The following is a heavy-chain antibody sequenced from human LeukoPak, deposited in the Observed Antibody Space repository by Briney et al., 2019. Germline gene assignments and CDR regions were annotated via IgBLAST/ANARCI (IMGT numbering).Heavy chain of an antibody. D-gene: IGHD3-22*01. Sequence: SETLSLTCAVSGGSISSYYWSWIRPPPGKGLEWIGYIYYSGSTNYNPSLKSRVTISVDTSKNQFSLKLSSVTAADTAVYYCARVDYYDSSGYLDYYYGMDVWGQGTTVTVSS. V-gene: IGHV4-59*01. J-gene: IGHJ6*02. CDR1: GGSISSYY. CDR2: IYYSGST. CDR3: ARVDYYDSSGYLDYYYGMDV.